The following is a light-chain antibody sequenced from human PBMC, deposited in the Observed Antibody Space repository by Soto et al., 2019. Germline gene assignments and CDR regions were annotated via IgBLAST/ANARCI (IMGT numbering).Light chain of an antibody. CDR2: DVD. CDR1: SNDIGVSNY. J-gene: IGLJ1*01. Sequence: QSALTQPASVSGSPGQSITVSCTGTSNDIGVSNYVSWYQQHPGKAPRLIIYDVDNRPSGVSARFSGSKSGNTASLTISGLQTEDEADYYCTSYTRGPHYVFGTGTKVTVL. V-gene: IGLV2-14*03. CDR3: TSYTRGPHYV.